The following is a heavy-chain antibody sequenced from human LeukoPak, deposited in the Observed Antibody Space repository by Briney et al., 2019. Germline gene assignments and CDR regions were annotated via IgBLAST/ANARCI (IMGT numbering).Heavy chain of an antibody. CDR1: GFSLSTSGMR. CDR2: IDRDDDK. CDR3: ARHGSGSYHYFDY. J-gene: IGHJ4*02. D-gene: IGHD3-10*01. V-gene: IGHV2-70*04. Sequence: SGPALVKPTQTLTLTCTFSGFSLSTSGMRASWIRQPPGKALEWLARIDRDDDKFYSTSLKTRLTISKDTSKNQVVLTMTNMDPVDTATYYCARHGSGSYHYFDYWGQGTLVTVSS.